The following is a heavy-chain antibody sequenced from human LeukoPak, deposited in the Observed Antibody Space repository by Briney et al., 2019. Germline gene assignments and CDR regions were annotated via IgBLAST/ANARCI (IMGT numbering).Heavy chain of an antibody. J-gene: IGHJ4*02. CDR3: ARVLYYDSSGYHPPSY. CDR1: GFTFSSYS. CDR2: ISSSSSYI. Sequence: GGSLRLSCAASGFTFSSYSMNWVRQAPGKGLEWVSSISSSSSYIYYADSVKGRFTISRDNAKNSLYLQMNSLRAEDTAVYYCARVLYYDSSGYHPPSYWGQGTLVTVSS. V-gene: IGHV3-21*01. D-gene: IGHD3-22*01.